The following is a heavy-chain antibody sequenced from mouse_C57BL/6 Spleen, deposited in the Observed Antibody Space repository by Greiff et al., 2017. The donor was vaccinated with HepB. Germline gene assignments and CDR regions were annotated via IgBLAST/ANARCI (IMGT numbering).Heavy chain of an antibody. J-gene: IGHJ2*01. Sequence: QVQLQQSGAELVKPGASVKISCKASGYAFSSYWMNWVKQRPGKGLEWIGQIYPGDGDTNYNGKFKGKATLTADKSSSTAYMQLSSLTSEDSAVYFCARVTTERDFDYWGQGTTLTVSS. CDR2: IYPGDGDT. CDR1: GYAFSSYW. CDR3: ARVTTERDFDY. V-gene: IGHV1-80*01. D-gene: IGHD2-13*01.